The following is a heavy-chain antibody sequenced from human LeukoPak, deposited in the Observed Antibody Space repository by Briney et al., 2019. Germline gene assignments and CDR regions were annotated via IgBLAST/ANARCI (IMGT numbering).Heavy chain of an antibody. CDR2: IYYSGST. CDR3: ARDSGDILTGYYNVIGF. J-gene: IGHJ4*02. V-gene: IGHV4-31*03. CDR1: GGSISSGGYY. D-gene: IGHD3-9*01. Sequence: SETLSLTCTVSGGSISSGGYYWSWIRQHPGKGLEWIGYIYYSGSTYYNPSLKSRVTISVDTSKNQFSLKLSSVTAADTAVYYCARDSGDILTGYYNVIGFWGQGTLVTVSS.